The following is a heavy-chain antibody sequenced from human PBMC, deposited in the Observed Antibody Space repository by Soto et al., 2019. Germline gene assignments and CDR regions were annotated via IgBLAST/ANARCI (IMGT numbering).Heavy chain of an antibody. J-gene: IGHJ6*03. D-gene: IGHD6-13*01. CDR1: GGSFSGYY. Sequence: SETLSLTCAVYGGSFSGYYWSWIRQPPGKGLEWIGYIYYSGSTNYNPSLKSRVTISVDTSKNQFSLKLSSVTAADTAVYYCARRSSSWYGSLVGYYYYMDVWGKGTTVTVSS. V-gene: IGHV4-34*01. CDR3: ARRSSSWYGSLVGYYYYMDV. CDR2: IYYSGST.